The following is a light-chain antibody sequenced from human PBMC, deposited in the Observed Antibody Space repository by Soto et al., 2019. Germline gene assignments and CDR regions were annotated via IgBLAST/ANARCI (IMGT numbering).Light chain of an antibody. J-gene: IGLJ3*02. CDR2: EVN. Sequence: QSALTQPRSVSGSPGQSVTISCTGTSSDVGTYTYVSWYQQHPGKAPKLIIFEVNRRPSGVSDRFSGFKSGNTASLTISGLQAEDEADFFCCSYAGNGAWVFGGGTKLTVL. CDR1: SSDVGTYTY. CDR3: CSYAGNGAWV. V-gene: IGLV2-11*01.